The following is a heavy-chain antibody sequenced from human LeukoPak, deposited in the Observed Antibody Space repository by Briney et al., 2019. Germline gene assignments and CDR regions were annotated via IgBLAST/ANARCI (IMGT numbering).Heavy chain of an antibody. D-gene: IGHD2-15*01. CDR2: IRHDGNAK. CDR1: GFAFRDFW. J-gene: IGHJ4*02. CDR3: ATSHDSAGND. V-gene: IGHV3-7*01. Sequence: PGGSLRLSCAASGFAFRDFWMSWVRQAPGNGLEWVANIRHDGNAKNYVPSVRGRFTISRDNAKNSLYLQMNSLTVEDTAVYYCATSHDSAGNDWGQGTLVTVSS.